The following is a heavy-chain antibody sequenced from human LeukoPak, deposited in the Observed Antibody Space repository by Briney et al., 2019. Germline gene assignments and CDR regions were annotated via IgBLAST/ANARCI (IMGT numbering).Heavy chain of an antibody. J-gene: IGHJ4*02. CDR1: GFTFSNYN. CDR3: ARRPSRQQWLSRYYFDY. Sequence: GSLRLSCAASGFTFSNYNMNWVRQPPGKGLEWIGEINHSGSTNYNPSLKSRVTISVDTSKNQFSLKLSSVTAADTAVYYCARRPSRQQWLSRYYFDYWGQGTLVTVSS. D-gene: IGHD6-19*01. CDR2: INHSGST. V-gene: IGHV4-34*01.